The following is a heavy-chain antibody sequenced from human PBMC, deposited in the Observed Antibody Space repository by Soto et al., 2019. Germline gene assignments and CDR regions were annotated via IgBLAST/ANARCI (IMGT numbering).Heavy chain of an antibody. CDR1: GFTFSSYW. J-gene: IGHJ4*02. CDR3: TRGSSGWPDY. D-gene: IGHD6-19*01. Sequence: EVQVVESGGGLVQPGGSLRLSCAVSGFTFSSYWMHWVRQAAGKGLVWVSRISSDGSVTNYADSVKGRSTISRDNAKNTLYLQMNSLGAEDTAVYYCTRGSSGWPDYWGQGTLVTVSS. CDR2: ISSDGSVT. V-gene: IGHV3-74*01.